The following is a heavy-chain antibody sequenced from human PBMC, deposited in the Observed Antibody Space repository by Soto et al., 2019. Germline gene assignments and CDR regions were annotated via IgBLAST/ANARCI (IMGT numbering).Heavy chain of an antibody. J-gene: IGHJ6*02. CDR3: ARAHAGVRGVIRYYYGMDV. CDR1: GGSFSGYY. CDR2: INHSGST. D-gene: IGHD3-10*01. V-gene: IGHV4-34*01. Sequence: TSETLSLTCAVYGGSFSGYYWSWIRQPPGKGLEWIGEINHSGSTNYNPSLKSRVTISVDTSKNQFSLKLSSVTAADTAVYYCARAHAGVRGVIRYYYGMDVWGQGTTVTVSS.